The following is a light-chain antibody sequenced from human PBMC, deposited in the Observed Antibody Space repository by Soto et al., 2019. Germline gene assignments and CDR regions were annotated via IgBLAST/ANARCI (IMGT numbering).Light chain of an antibody. CDR1: QSVGTY. Sequence: EIVLTQSPATLSLSPGERAILSCRASQSVGTYLAWYQQKPGQAPRLLIYDASNRATGIPARFGGSGSGTDFTLNINSLEPEDFEVYYCQQRSNWPGTFGPGTKVDIK. V-gene: IGKV3-11*01. CDR3: QQRSNWPGT. J-gene: IGKJ3*01. CDR2: DAS.